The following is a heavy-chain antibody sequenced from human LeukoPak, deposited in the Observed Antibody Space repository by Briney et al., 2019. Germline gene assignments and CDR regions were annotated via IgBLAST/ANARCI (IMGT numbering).Heavy chain of an antibody. CDR1: GYTFTNYY. Sequence: ASVTVSCKASGYTFTNYYIHWVRQAPGQGLEWMGIMNPSGSSTCYAQKFQGRVTMTRDPSTSTVYMELSSLRSEDTAVYYCAGGTTNTKGAFDMWGQGTMVTVSS. V-gene: IGHV1-46*01. D-gene: IGHD2-8*01. J-gene: IGHJ3*02. CDR2: MNPSGSST. CDR3: AGGTTNTKGAFDM.